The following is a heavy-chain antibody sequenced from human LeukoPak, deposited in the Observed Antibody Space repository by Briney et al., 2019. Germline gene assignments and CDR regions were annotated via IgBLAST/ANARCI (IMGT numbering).Heavy chain of an antibody. V-gene: IGHV4-61*08. CDR3: TRGAVVRGVNPTY. Sequence: PSETLSLTCTVSGSSVSSGGYYWTWIRQPPGKGLEWIGEISHTGINHRVITNYLPSLKSRISISIDTSKNQFSLKLNSVTAADTAVYYCTRGAVVRGVNPTYWGQGSLVTVSS. D-gene: IGHD3-10*01. CDR1: GSSVSSGGYY. J-gene: IGHJ4*02. CDR2: INHRVIT.